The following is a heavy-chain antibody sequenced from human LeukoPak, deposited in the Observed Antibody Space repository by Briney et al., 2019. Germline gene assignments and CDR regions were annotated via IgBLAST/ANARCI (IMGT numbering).Heavy chain of an antibody. CDR1: GFTFSSYS. V-gene: IGHV3-21*01. Sequence: GGSLRLSCAASGFTFSSYSMNWVRQAPGKGLEGVSSISSSSSYIYYADSVKGRFTISRDNAKTSLYLQMNSLRAEDTAVYYCASYPYYYDSSGYSGGDYYYGMDVWGQGTTVTVSS. CDR2: ISSSSSYI. CDR3: ASYPYYYDSSGYSGGDYYYGMDV. J-gene: IGHJ6*02. D-gene: IGHD3-22*01.